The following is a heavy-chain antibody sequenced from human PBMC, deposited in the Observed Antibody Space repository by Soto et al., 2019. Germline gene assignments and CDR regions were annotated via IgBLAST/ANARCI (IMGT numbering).Heavy chain of an antibody. V-gene: IGHV4-34*01. D-gene: IGHD3-3*01. CDR1: GAPFSGYY. Sequence: KPSETLSLTCAVYGAPFSGYYWTWIRQPPGKGLEWIGEINHTGSTKYNPSLKSRVTISLDTSKNQFSLSLRSVTAADTAVYYRARGREIFGAVTPFEYWGQGTQVTVSS. CDR2: INHTGST. J-gene: IGHJ4*02. CDR3: ARGREIFGAVTPFEY.